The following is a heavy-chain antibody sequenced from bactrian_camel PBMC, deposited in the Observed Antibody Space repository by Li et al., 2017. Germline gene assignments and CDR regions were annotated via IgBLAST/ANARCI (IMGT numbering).Heavy chain of an antibody. V-gene: IGHV3S6*01. D-gene: IGHD3*01. Sequence: VQLVESGGGLVQPGESLRLSCVASGFTFSNVWMAWVRHVPGKGLEWVATINVDGTQVYYAEFVKGRLTMSSDNAKNTVYLQMNSLKSEDTALYYCAMASGGWFGFWDYWGQGTQVTVS. J-gene: IGHJ4*01. CDR3: AMASGGWFGFWDY. CDR1: GFTFSNVW. CDR2: INVDGTQV.